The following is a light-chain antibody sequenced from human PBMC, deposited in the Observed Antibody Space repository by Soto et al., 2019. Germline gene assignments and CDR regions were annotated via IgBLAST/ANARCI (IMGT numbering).Light chain of an antibody. CDR3: QQYNNWPPLT. V-gene: IGKV3-15*01. CDR1: QSVSSN. Sequence: EIVMTQSPATLSVSPGERATLSCRASQSVSSNLAWYQQKPGQAPRLLIYGASTRATGIPARFSGSGSDTDFTFTISSLQSEDFAVYYCQQYNNWPPLTFGGGTKVEIK. CDR2: GAS. J-gene: IGKJ4*01.